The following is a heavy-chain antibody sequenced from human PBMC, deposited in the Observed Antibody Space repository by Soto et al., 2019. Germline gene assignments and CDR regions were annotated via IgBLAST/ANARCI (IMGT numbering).Heavy chain of an antibody. CDR1: GGSISSSSYY. Sequence: QLQLQESGPGLVKPSETLSLTCTVSGGSISSSSYYWGWIRQPPGKGLEWIGSIYYSGSTYYNPSLKSRVTMSVDTSKIQFSLKLSSVTAADTAVYYCAREDYEFWSGYWYYFDYWGQGTLVTVSS. CDR3: AREDYEFWSGYWYYFDY. CDR2: IYYSGST. J-gene: IGHJ4*02. D-gene: IGHD3-3*01. V-gene: IGHV4-39*02.